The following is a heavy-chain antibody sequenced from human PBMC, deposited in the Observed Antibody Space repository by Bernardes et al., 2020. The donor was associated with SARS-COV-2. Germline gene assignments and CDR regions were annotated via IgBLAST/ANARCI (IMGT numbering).Heavy chain of an antibody. V-gene: IGHV3-23*01. CDR2: ISGSGGST. Sequence: GGSLRLSCAASGFTFSSYAMSWVRQAPGKGLEWVSAISGSGGSTYYADSVKGRFTISRDNSKNTLYLQMNSLRAEDTAVYYCAKVGHSSSWYTKSYYYYYMDVWGKGTTVTVSS. J-gene: IGHJ6*03. CDR1: GFTFSSYA. CDR3: AKVGHSSSWYTKSYYYYYMDV. D-gene: IGHD6-13*01.